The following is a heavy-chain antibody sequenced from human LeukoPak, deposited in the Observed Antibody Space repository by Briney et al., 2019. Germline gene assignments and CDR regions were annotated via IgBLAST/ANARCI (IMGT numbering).Heavy chain of an antibody. J-gene: IGHJ6*02. V-gene: IGHV3-30-3*01. D-gene: IGHD2-15*01. CDR1: GVTFSSYA. CDR2: ISYDGSNK. Sequence: GGSLRLSCAASGVTFSSYAMHWVRQAPGKGLEWVAVISYDGSNKYYADSVKGRFTISRDNSKNTLYLQMNSLRAEDTAVYYCAREERYCSGGSCYSWGMDVWGQGTTVTVSS. CDR3: AREERYCSGGSCYSWGMDV.